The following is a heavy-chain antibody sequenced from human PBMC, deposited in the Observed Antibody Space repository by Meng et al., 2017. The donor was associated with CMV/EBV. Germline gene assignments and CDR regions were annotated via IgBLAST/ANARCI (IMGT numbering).Heavy chain of an antibody. CDR2: IIPILGIA. V-gene: IGHV1-69*10. CDR3: ARNGLPTPFWSGLGAPNWFDP. D-gene: IGHD3-3*01. J-gene: IGHJ5*02. CDR1: GGTFSSYA. Sequence: SVKVSCKASGGTFSSYAISWVRQAPGQGLEWMGGIIPILGIANYAQKFQGRVTITADKSTSTAYMELSSLRSEDTAVYYCARNGLPTPFWSGLGAPNWFDPWGQGTLVTVSS.